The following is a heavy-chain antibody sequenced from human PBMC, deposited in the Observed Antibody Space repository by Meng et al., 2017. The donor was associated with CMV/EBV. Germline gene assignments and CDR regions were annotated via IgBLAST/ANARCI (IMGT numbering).Heavy chain of an antibody. Sequence: SLKISCAASGFTFDDYAMHWVRQAPGKGLEWVSGISWNSGSIGYADSVKGRFTISRDNAKNSLYLQMNSLRAEDTAVYYCARGSRVGIAAAGTATRLYYFDYWGQGTLVTVSS. CDR3: ARGSRVGIAAAGTATRLYYFDY. J-gene: IGHJ4*02. CDR1: GFTFDDYA. CDR2: ISWNSGSI. D-gene: IGHD6-13*01. V-gene: IGHV3-9*01.